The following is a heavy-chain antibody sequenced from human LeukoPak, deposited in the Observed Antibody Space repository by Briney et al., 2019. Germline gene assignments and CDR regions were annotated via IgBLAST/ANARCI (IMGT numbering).Heavy chain of an antibody. Sequence: GGSLRLSCAASGFTFSSYGMSWVRQAPGKGLEWVSVISGSGGSTYYADSVKGRFTISRDNSKNTLYLQMNSLRAEDTAVYYCAKDPLVAGFDYWGQGTLVTVSS. V-gene: IGHV3-23*01. CDR1: GFTFSSYG. CDR3: AKDPLVAGFDY. J-gene: IGHJ4*02. CDR2: ISGSGGST.